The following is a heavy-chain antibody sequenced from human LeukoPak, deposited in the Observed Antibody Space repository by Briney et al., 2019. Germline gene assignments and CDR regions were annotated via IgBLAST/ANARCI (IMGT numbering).Heavy chain of an antibody. J-gene: IGHJ4*02. CDR3: ARDNWIEAHYFDY. D-gene: IGHD1-20*01. CDR1: GFTFSSYE. Sequence: GGSLRLSCAASGFTFSSYEMNWVRQAPGKGLEWVSYISSSGSTIYYADSLKGRFTISRDNARKSPFLQMNSLRAEDTAVYYCARDNWIEAHYFDYWGQGTLVTVSS. CDR2: ISSSGSTI. V-gene: IGHV3-48*03.